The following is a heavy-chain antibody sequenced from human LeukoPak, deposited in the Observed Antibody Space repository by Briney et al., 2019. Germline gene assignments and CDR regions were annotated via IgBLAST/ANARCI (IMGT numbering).Heavy chain of an antibody. CDR2: AFYSGDT. D-gene: IGHD2-2*02. J-gene: IGHJ5*02. CDR1: GGSISSTTYY. V-gene: IGHV4-39*07. Sequence: PSETLSLTCTVSGGSISSTTYYWGWIRQPPGKGLEWIGSAFYSGDTYYNPSLKSRVTISVDTSKNQFSLNLSSVTATDTAVYYCARDCSSTTCYTRSFDPWGQGTLVTVSS. CDR3: ARDCSSTTCYTRSFDP.